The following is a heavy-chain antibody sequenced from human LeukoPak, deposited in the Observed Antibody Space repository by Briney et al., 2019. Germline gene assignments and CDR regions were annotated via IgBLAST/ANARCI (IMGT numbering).Heavy chain of an antibody. CDR3: ARTSEVAGDLYFDS. CDR2: IHYSGST. J-gene: IGHJ4*02. CDR1: GGSISSSTYY. Sequence: SETLSLTCTVSGGSISSSTYYWGWVRQPPGKGLEWIGSIHYSGSTYYNPSLESRVTISGDTSKKQFSLRLSSVTAADTAAYYCARTSEVAGDLYFDSWGQGTLVTVSS. D-gene: IGHD6-19*01. V-gene: IGHV4-39*07.